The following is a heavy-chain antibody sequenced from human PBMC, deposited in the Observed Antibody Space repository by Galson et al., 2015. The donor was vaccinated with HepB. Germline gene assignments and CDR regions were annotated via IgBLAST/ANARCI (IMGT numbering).Heavy chain of an antibody. Sequence: SLRLSCAASGFTFSNAWMSWVRQAPGKGLEWVGRIKSKTDGGTTDYAAPVKGRFTISRDDSKNTLYLQMNSLKTEDTAVYYCTTDARNYYDSSGSVAFDIWGQGTMVTVSS. J-gene: IGHJ3*02. CDR2: IKSKTDGGTT. V-gene: IGHV3-15*01. CDR1: GFTFSNAW. D-gene: IGHD3-22*01. CDR3: TTDARNYYDSSGSVAFDI.